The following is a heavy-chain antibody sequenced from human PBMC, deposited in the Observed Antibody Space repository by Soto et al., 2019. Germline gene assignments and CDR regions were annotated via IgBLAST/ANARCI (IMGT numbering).Heavy chain of an antibody. J-gene: IGHJ4*02. CDR1: GFTFSSHG. CDR3: AQAQAAGFFYDSSGYLTYYFDN. Sequence: EVQLLESGGGLVQRGGSLRLSCAASGFTFSSHGMSWVRQAPGKGLEWVSAISGSGSSTYYSDSVRGRFTISRDNSKNTLYLQINSLRAEDTAVYFCAQAQAAGFFYDSSGYLTYYFDNWGQGTLVTVSA. V-gene: IGHV3-23*01. CDR2: ISGSGSST. D-gene: IGHD3-22*01.